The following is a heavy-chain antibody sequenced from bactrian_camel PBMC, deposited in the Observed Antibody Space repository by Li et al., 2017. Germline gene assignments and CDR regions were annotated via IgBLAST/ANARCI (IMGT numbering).Heavy chain of an antibody. V-gene: IGHV3S55*01. CDR1: GYSYSDDC. CDR2: MDGYGQT. Sequence: VQLVESGGGSVQVGGSLRLSCAVSGYSYSDDCMGWFGQAPGKEREGVATMDGYGQTVYTAPSVKGRFTLVKDKDKNVLYLQMNSLKVEDAAIYYCAVRLNSGCPVRWADFSAWGQGTQVTVS. CDR3: AVRLNSGCPVRWADFSA. D-gene: IGHD3*01. J-gene: IGHJ4*01.